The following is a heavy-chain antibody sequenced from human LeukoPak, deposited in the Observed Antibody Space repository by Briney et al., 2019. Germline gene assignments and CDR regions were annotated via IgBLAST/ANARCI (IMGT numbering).Heavy chain of an antibody. Sequence: ASVKVSCKASGYTFTHYYVYWVRQAPGQGFEWMGIINPSGGSTSYAQKFQGRVTMTRDMSTSTVYMELSSLRSEDTAVYYCARDQTRAYNWNYGGGWDYWGQGTLVTVSS. CDR2: INPSGGST. D-gene: IGHD1-7*01. J-gene: IGHJ4*02. CDR3: ARDQTRAYNWNYGGGWDY. CDR1: GYTFTHYY. V-gene: IGHV1-46*01.